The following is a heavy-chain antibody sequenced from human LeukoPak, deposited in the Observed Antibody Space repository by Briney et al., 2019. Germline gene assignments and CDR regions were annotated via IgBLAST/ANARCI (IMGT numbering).Heavy chain of an antibody. Sequence: SVKVSCKASGGTFSSYATSWVRQAPGQGLEWMGGIIPIFGTANYAQKFQGRVTITTDESTSTAYMELSSLRSEDTAVYYCARALRLGELSFDYWGQGTLVTVSS. V-gene: IGHV1-69*05. D-gene: IGHD3-16*02. J-gene: IGHJ4*02. CDR1: GGTFSSYA. CDR2: IIPIFGTA. CDR3: ARALRLGELSFDY.